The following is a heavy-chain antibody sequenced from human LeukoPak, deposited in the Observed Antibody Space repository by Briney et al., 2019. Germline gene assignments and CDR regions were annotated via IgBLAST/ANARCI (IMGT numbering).Heavy chain of an antibody. J-gene: IGHJ4*02. Sequence: GGSLRLSCAASGFTFSSYAMSWVRHATGKGLEWVSAISAGGGSTYYADSVKGRFTISRDNSKNTLYLQMNSLRAEDTAVYYCAKRSQSGVVFFDYWGQGTLVTVSS. V-gene: IGHV3-23*01. CDR2: ISAGGGST. D-gene: IGHD3-10*01. CDR1: GFTFSSYA. CDR3: AKRSQSGVVFFDY.